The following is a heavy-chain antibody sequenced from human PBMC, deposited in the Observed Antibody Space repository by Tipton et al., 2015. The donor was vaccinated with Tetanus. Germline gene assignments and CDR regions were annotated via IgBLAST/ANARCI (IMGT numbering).Heavy chain of an antibody. D-gene: IGHD2-2*01. V-gene: IGHV4-30-4*01. CDR1: GGSIISADHY. Sequence: LVKPTQTLSLTCTVSGGSIISADHYWSWIRQSPDKGLEWLGDVIYDGTRYYNPSLNSRVKISRDTSMNQDSLTLTSVTAADTALYYCARGVPYSTTMGSDWFDPWGQGTLVTVSS. CDR2: VIYDGTR. J-gene: IGHJ5*02. CDR3: ARGVPYSTTMGSDWFDP.